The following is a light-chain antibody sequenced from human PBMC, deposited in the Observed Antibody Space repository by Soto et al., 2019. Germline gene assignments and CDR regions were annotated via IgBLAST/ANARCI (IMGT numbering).Light chain of an antibody. Sequence: DIQMTQSPSTLSASVGDRVTITCRASQSISSWLAWYQQKPGKAPKLLIYDASSLESGVPSRFSGSGSDTEFTLTINNLQPDDFATYHCQQYNRCSLTFGGGTK. V-gene: IGKV1-5*01. J-gene: IGKJ4*01. CDR3: QQYNRCSLT. CDR2: DAS. CDR1: QSISSW.